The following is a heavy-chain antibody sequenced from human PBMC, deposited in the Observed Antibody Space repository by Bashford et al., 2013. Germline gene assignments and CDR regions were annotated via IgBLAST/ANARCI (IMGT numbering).Heavy chain of an antibody. CDR2: IYYSGST. J-gene: IGHJ5*02. Sequence: SETPVPHLRCLWWLHQQWCLLLELDPPAPRKGLEWIGSIYYSGSTYYNPSLKSRVTISVDTSKNQFSLKLSSVTAADTAVYYCARLRRDSNWFDPWGQGTLVTVSS. V-gene: IGHV4-39*01. CDR3: ARLRRDSNWFDP. D-gene: IGHD3-10*01. CDR1: WLHQQWCLL.